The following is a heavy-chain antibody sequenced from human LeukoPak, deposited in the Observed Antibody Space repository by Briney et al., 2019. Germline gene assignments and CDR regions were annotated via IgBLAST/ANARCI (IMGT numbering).Heavy chain of an antibody. V-gene: IGHV4-59*01. D-gene: IGHD3-16*01. Sequence: SETLSLTCTVSGGSITSYYWSWIRQPPGKGLEWIGYIYYSGSTNYNPSLESRVTISLDTSKNQFSLKLSSVTAADTAVYYCVRGTRGSYVTYFDYWGQGTLATVSS. CDR2: IYYSGST. CDR1: GGSITSYY. CDR3: VRGTRGSYVTYFDY. J-gene: IGHJ4*02.